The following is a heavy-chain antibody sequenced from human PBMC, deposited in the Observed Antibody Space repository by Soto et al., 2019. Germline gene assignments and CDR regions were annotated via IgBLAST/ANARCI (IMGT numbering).Heavy chain of an antibody. Sequence: PGGSLRLSCAASGFTFSSYAMSWVRQAPGKGLEWVSAISGSGGSTYYADSVKGRFTISRDNSKNTLYLQMNSLRAEDTALFYCAPPGGFMYGNYPSTYWGQGTLVTVSS. CDR3: APPGGFMYGNYPSTY. CDR2: ISGSGGST. V-gene: IGHV3-23*01. J-gene: IGHJ4*02. D-gene: IGHD1-7*01. CDR1: GFTFSSYA.